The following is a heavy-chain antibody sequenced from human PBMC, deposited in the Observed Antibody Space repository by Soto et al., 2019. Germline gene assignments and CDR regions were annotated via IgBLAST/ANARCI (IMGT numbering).Heavy chain of an antibody. Sequence: EVQLVESGGGLVQPGGSLRLSCAASGFTFRSYWMSWVRQAPGKGLEWVANIKQDGSEKYYVDSVKGRFTISRDNAKNSLYLQMNSLRAEDTAVYYCARGLGIRGNWFDPWGQGTLVTVSS. V-gene: IGHV3-7*01. CDR3: ARGLGIRGNWFDP. J-gene: IGHJ5*02. CDR1: GFTFRSYW. D-gene: IGHD7-27*01. CDR2: IKQDGSEK.